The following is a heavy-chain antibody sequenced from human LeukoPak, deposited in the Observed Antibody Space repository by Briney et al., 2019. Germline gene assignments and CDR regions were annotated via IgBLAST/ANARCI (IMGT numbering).Heavy chain of an antibody. D-gene: IGHD6-19*01. CDR1: GFTFSSYG. J-gene: IGHJ4*02. CDR2: IRYDGSNK. CDR3: ARTLDSSGWYVPHFDY. V-gene: IGHV3-30*02. Sequence: GGSLRLSCAASGFTFSSYGIHWVRQAPGKGLEWVAFIRYDGSNKYYADSVKGRFTISRDNSKNTLYLQMNSLRAEDTAVYYCARTLDSSGWYVPHFDYWGQGTLVTVSS.